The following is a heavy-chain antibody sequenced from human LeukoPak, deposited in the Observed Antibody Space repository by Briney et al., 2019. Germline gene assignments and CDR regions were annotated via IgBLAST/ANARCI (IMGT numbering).Heavy chain of an antibody. Sequence: ASVKVSCKVSGYTLTELSMHWVRQAPGKGLEWMGGFDPEDGETIYAQKFQGRVTMTEDTSTDTAYMELSSLRSEDTAVYYCATDPKRCSSGWWADYWGQGTLVTVSS. CDR3: ATDPKRCSSGWWADY. J-gene: IGHJ4*02. V-gene: IGHV1-24*01. D-gene: IGHD6-19*01. CDR2: FDPEDGET. CDR1: GYTLTELS.